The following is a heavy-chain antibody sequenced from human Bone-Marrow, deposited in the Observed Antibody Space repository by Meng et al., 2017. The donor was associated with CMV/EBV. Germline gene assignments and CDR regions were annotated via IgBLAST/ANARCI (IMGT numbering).Heavy chain of an antibody. CDR1: GYTFTTYD. CDR3: ARKGAKILRTTNGFYYYGMDV. V-gene: IGHV1-8*01. Sequence: ASVKVSCKASGYTFTTYDINWVRQATGQGLEWMGWMNPNSGNTGYAQRFQGRVSMTRGTSISTAYMELCGLRSDDTAVYYCARKGAKILRTTNGFYYYGMDVWGQGTTVTDSS. J-gene: IGHJ6*02. D-gene: IGHD4/OR15-4a*01. CDR2: MNPNSGNT.